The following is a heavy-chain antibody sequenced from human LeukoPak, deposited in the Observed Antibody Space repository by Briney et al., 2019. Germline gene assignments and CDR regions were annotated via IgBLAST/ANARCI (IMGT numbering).Heavy chain of an antibody. CDR3: ARDFSKARVDCFDP. Sequence: ASVKVSCKASGYTFASYGISWVRQAPGQGLEWMGWFSGYDYKTNYAQKFQGRDTMTTDTSTNTAYMELRTLRSDDTAVYYCARDFSKARVDCFDPWGQGTLVTVSS. J-gene: IGHJ5*02. V-gene: IGHV1-18*01. D-gene: IGHD3-3*02. CDR2: FSGYDYKT. CDR1: GYTFASYG.